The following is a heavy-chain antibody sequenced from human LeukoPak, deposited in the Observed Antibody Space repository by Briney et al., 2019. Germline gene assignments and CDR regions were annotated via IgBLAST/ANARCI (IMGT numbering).Heavy chain of an antibody. CDR3: AKDRGLLWFGGPHYYFDY. D-gene: IGHD3-10*01. CDR2: INSDGSST. CDR1: GFTFSSYW. V-gene: IGHV3-74*01. J-gene: IGHJ4*02. Sequence: GGSLRLSCAASGFTFSSYWMHWVRQAPGKGLVWVSRINSDGSSTSYADSVKGRFTISRDNSKNTLYLQMNSLRAEDTAVYYCAKDRGLLWFGGPHYYFDYWGQGTLVTVSS.